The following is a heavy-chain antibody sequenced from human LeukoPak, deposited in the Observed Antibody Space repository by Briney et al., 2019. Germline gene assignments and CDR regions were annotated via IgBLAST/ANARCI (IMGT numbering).Heavy chain of an antibody. Sequence: GGSLRLSCAASGFTFSNAWLHWLRQAPGKGLEWVAAISYDGRNKDYVDSVKGRFTISRDNSKNTLYLQMNSLRAEDTAVYNCAKDRGYSHGFDYWGQGTLVTVSS. J-gene: IGHJ4*02. D-gene: IGHD5-18*01. CDR3: AKDRGYSHGFDY. V-gene: IGHV3-30*18. CDR1: GFTFSNAW. CDR2: ISYDGRNK.